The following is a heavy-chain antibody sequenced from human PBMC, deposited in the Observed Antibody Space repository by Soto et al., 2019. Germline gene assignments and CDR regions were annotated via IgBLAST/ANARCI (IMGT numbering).Heavy chain of an antibody. V-gene: IGHV3-30-3*01. CDR3: ARDVHIVFVTTILRFDY. D-gene: IGHD2-21*02. Sequence: HPGGSLRLSCAASGFTFSSYAMHWVRQAPGKGLEWVAVISYDGSNKYYADSVKGRFTISRENSKNTLYLQMNSLRAEDTAVYYCARDVHIVFVTTILRFDYWGQGSRVTVAS. CDR1: GFTFSSYA. J-gene: IGHJ4*01. CDR2: ISYDGSNK.